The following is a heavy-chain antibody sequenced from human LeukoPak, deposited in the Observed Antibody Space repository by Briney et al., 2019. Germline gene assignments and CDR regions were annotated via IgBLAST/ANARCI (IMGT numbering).Heavy chain of an antibody. CDR2: IDWDDDK. J-gene: IGHJ4*02. CDR3: ARQYSYDSSGYYGVDY. CDR1: GFSLSTSGMR. V-gene: IGHV2-70*04. Sequence: SGPTLVNXTQTLTLTCTFSGFSLSTSGMRASWIRQPPGKALEWLARIDWDDDKFYSTSLKTRLTISKDTSKNQVVLTMTNMDPVDTATYYCARQYSYDSSGYYGVDYWGQGTLVTVSS. D-gene: IGHD3-22*01.